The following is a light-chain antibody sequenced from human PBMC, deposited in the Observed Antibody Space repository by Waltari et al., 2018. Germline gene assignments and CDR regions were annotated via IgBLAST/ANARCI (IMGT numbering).Light chain of an antibody. CDR3: AAWDHSLGGPV. CDR2: NDN. CDR1: NSNIGAQT. V-gene: IGLV1-44*01. J-gene: IGLJ3*02. Sequence: QSVLPQPPPASGTPGPWVTISSSASNSNIGAQTVNWYQQLPGPAPKLLIYNDNQRPSGVPDRFSGSKSGTSASLAISGLQSEDEADYYCAAWDHSLGGPVFGGGTKLTVL.